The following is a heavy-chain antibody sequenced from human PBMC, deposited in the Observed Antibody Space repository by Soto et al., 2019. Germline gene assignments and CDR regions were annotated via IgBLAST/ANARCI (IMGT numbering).Heavy chain of an antibody. D-gene: IGHD3-9*01. CDR3: ATAVKLRYFDWLNNWFDP. CDR1: GYTLTELS. J-gene: IGHJ5*02. CDR2: FDPEDGET. V-gene: IGHV1-24*01. Sequence: ASVKVSCKVSGYTLTELSMHWVRQAPGKGREWMGGFDPEDGETIYAQKFQGRVTMTEDTSTDTAYMELSSLRSEDTAVYYCATAVKLRYFDWLNNWFDPWGQGXLVTVSS.